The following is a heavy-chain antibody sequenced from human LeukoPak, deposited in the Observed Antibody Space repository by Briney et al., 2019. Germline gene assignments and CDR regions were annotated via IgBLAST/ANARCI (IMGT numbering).Heavy chain of an antibody. CDR3: AKLPSIAAAGARDY. CDR1: GFTFSSYA. CDR2: ISGSGGST. V-gene: IGHV3-23*01. Sequence: RGSLRLSCAASGFTFSSYAMSWVRQAPGKGLEWVSAISGSGGSTYYADSVKGRFTISRDNSKNTLYLQMNSLRAEDTAVYYCAKLPSIAAAGARDYWGQGTLVTVSS. D-gene: IGHD6-13*01. J-gene: IGHJ4*02.